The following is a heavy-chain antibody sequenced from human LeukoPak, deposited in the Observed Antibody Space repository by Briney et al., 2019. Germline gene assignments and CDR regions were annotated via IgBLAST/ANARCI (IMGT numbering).Heavy chain of an antibody. J-gene: IGHJ4*02. CDR1: GFTFSSYA. D-gene: IGHD3-3*01. V-gene: IGHV3-23*01. CDR2: ISGSGGST. CDR3: AKDYDFWSGFFDY. Sequence: EGSLRLSCAASGFTFSSYAMSWVRQAPGKGPEWVSAISGSGGSTYYADSVKGRFTISRDNSKNTLYLQMNSLRAEDTAVYYCAKDYDFWSGFFDYWGQGTLVTVSS.